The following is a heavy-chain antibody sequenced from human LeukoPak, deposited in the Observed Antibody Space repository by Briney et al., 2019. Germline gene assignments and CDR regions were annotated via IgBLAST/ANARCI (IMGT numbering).Heavy chain of an antibody. CDR3: ASYGGNVDY. CDR2: ISAYNGNT. Sequence: ASVKVSCKASGYTFTSYGISWLRQAPGQGLEWMGWISAYNGNTNNEQKCQGRGTITTDTSTTTTYRELRNLRAGDAAVYYCASYGGNVDYWGQGTLVTVSS. D-gene: IGHD4-23*01. CDR1: GYTFTSYG. J-gene: IGHJ4*02. V-gene: IGHV1-18*01.